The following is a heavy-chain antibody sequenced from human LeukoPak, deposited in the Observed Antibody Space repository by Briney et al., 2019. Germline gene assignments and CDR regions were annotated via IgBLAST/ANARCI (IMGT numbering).Heavy chain of an antibody. CDR1: GGSFSGYY. D-gene: IGHD2-2*01. CDR3: ASGIAYYQPSKNAFDF. J-gene: IGHJ3*01. CDR2: INHSGST. V-gene: IGHV4-34*01. Sequence: SETLSLTCAVYGGSFSGYYWSWIRQPPGKGLEWIGEINHSGSTNYNPSLKSRVTMSMDTSKNQFSLKVYSVSAADTAVYYCASGIAYYQPSKNAFDFWGQGTMVIVSS.